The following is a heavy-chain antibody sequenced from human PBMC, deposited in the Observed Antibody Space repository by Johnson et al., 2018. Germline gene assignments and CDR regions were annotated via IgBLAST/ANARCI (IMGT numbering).Heavy chain of an antibody. D-gene: IGHD3-10*01. J-gene: IGHJ4*02. CDR1: GASIISSSYS. CDR3: ATVVRLFYFDY. Sequence: QVQLQESGPGLVKPSETLSLTCTVSGASIISSSYSWGWIRQPPGKGLEWIGSIYYSGSAYYNPSLKSRVTISVDTSKKQFSLKLSSVTAADTAVYYCATVVRLFYFDYWGQGTLVTVSS. V-gene: IGHV4-39*01. CDR2: IYYSGSA.